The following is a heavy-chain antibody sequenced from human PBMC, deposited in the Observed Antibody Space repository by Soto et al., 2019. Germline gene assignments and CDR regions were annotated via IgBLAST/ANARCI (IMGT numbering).Heavy chain of an antibody. J-gene: IGHJ6*02. CDR3: ARDLAVAGSTAYGMDV. D-gene: IGHD6-19*01. CDR1: GGTFSSYA. CDR2: IIPIFGTA. Sequence: VASVKVSCKASGGTFSSYAISWVRQAPGQGLEWMGGIIPIFGTANYAQKFQGRVTITADESTSTAYMELSSLRSEDTAVYYCARDLAVAGSTAYGMDVWGQGTTVTVSS. V-gene: IGHV1-69*13.